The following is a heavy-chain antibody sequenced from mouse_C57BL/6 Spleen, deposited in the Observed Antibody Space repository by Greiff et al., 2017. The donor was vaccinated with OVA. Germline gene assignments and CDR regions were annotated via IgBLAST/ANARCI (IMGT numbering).Heavy chain of an antibody. Sequence: EVHLVESGGGLVKPGGSLKLSCAASGFTFSSYAMSWVRQTPEKRLEWVATISDGGSYTYYPDNVKGRFTISRDNAKNNLYLQMSHLKSEDTAMYYCARDLDQTWVAYWGQGTLVTVSA. CDR1: GFTFSSYA. V-gene: IGHV5-4*01. CDR3: ARDLDQTWVAY. J-gene: IGHJ3*01. CDR2: ISDGGSYT.